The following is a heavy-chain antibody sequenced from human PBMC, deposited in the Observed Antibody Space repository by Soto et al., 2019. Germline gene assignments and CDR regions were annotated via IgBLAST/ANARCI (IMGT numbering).Heavy chain of an antibody. CDR3: ARMGDVPYYYYGMDV. Sequence: QVQLVQSGAEVKKPGASVTVSCKASGYTFTTYGVSLVRQAPGQGLEWLGWINGYNGNAKYAENLQGRVSMTTDTSTSTAYMELRSLRSDDTAVYYCARMGDVPYYYYGMDVWGQGTTVTVSS. V-gene: IGHV1-18*01. J-gene: IGHJ6*02. D-gene: IGHD3-16*01. CDR1: GYTFTTYG. CDR2: INGYNGNA.